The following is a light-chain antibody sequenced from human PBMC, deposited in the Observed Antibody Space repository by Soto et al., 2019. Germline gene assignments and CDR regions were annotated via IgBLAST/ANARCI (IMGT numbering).Light chain of an antibody. CDR2: DTS. CDR3: HQYCSSPWT. J-gene: IGKJ1*01. Sequence: EIVLTQSPCTLSLSPGEIATLSCRASPNVRDSYLDWYQQKPGQAPSLLLCDTSTRATGVPDMVSGSGSWRALSLNISSVEPEDFALYFCHQYCSSPWTFGQGTKV. CDR1: PNVRDSY. V-gene: IGKV3-20*01.